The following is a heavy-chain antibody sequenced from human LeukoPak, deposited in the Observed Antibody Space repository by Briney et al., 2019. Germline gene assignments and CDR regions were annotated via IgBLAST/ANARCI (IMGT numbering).Heavy chain of an antibody. Sequence: SETLSLTCTVSGGSISSGSYYWSWIRQPAGKGLEWIGRIYTSGSTNYNPSLKSRVTISVDTSKNQFSLKLSSVTAADTAVYYCARRRYDASGYYPSRGRYFDYWGQGTLVTVSP. V-gene: IGHV4-61*02. CDR2: IYTSGST. D-gene: IGHD3-22*01. CDR1: GGSISSGSYY. CDR3: ARRRYDASGYYPSRGRYFDY. J-gene: IGHJ4*02.